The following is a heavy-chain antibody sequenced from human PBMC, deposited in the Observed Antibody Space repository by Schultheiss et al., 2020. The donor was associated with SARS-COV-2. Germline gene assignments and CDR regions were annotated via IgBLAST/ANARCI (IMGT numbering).Heavy chain of an antibody. J-gene: IGHJ6*02. CDR1: GFSFSDYY. Sequence: GESLKISCAASGFSFSDYYMNWVRQAPGKGLEWLSLISSSSTIYYADSVKGRFTISRDNSKNTLYLQMNSLRAEDTAVYYCARVVAGRYYYGMDVWGQGTTVTVSS. V-gene: IGHV3-69-1*01. D-gene: IGHD5-12*01. CDR3: ARVVAGRYYYGMDV. CDR2: ISSSSTI.